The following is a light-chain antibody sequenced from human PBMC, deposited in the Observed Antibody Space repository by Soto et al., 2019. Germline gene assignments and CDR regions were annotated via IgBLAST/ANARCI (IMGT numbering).Light chain of an antibody. Sequence: QSALTQPASVSGSPGQSITISCTGTSSDVGYYNYVSWYQQHPGEAPRLIIYEVSNRPSGVANRFSGSKSGNTASLTISGLQPEDEADYYCTSYTSDSTLVFGTGTKLTVL. V-gene: IGLV2-14*01. CDR2: EVS. CDR1: SSDVGYYNY. CDR3: TSYTSDSTLV. J-gene: IGLJ1*01.